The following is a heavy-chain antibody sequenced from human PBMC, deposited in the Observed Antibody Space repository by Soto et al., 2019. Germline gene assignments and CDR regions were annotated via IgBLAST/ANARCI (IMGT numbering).Heavy chain of an antibody. J-gene: IGHJ3*02. Sequence: QVQLVQSGAEVTKPESSVKVSCKAPGGTFSSYTISWVRQAPGQGLEWMGRIIPILGIANYAQKFEGRVKITADKSTSRADMELSSLRSEDTAVYYCASDLQGAFDIWGQGRMVTVSS. CDR2: IIPILGIA. CDR1: GGTFSSYT. V-gene: IGHV1-69*02. CDR3: ASDLQGAFDI.